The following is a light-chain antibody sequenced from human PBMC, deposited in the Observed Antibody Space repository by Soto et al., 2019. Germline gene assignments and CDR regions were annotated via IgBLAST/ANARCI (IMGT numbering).Light chain of an antibody. V-gene: IGKV1-5*01. Sequence: DIQMTQSPSTLSASVGDRFPITCRASQSISSWLAWYQQKPGKAPKLLIYDASSLESGVPSRFSGSGSGTEFTLTISSLQPDDFATYYYQHYNSYSEAFGQGTKVDI. CDR2: DAS. CDR3: QHYNSYSEA. CDR1: QSISSW. J-gene: IGKJ1*01.